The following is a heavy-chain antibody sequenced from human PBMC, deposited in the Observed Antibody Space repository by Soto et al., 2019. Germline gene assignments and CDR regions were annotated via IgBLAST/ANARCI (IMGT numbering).Heavy chain of an antibody. J-gene: IGHJ5*02. D-gene: IGHD3-9*01. CDR2: IYYSGST. CDR3: ARRVLTGYSFLWFDP. V-gene: IGHV4-39*02. CDR1: GGSISSSSYY. Sequence: QLQLQESGPGLVKPSETLSLTCTVSGGSISSSSYYWGWIRQPPGKGLEWIGTIYYSGSTYYNPSLKSRVTLSVDTAKNHFYLKLCSVTAADTAVYYCARRVLTGYSFLWFDPWGQGTLVTVSS.